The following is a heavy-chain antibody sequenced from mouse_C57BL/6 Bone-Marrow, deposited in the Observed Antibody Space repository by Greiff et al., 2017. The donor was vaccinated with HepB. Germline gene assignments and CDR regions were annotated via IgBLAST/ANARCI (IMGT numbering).Heavy chain of an antibody. CDR3: ARSEGLAMDY. Sequence: QVQLKQPGAELVKPGASVKLSCKASGYTFTSYWMQWVKQRPRQGLEWIGEIDPSDSYTNYNQKFKGKATLTVDTSSSTAYMQRSSLTSEDSAVYYCARSEGLAMDYWGQGTSVTVSS. J-gene: IGHJ4*01. CDR1: GYTFTSYW. V-gene: IGHV1-50*01. CDR2: IDPSDSYT.